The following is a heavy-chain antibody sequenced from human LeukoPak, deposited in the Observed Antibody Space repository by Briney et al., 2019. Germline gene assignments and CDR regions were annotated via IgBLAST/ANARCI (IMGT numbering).Heavy chain of an antibody. Sequence: SETLSLTCAVSGYSISSGYYWGWIRQPLGKGLEWIGSIYHSGSTYYNPSLKSRVTISVDTSKNQFSLKLSSVTAADTAVYYCARLPLNYYDSSGYYLIDYWGQGTLVTVSS. CDR1: GYSISSGYY. D-gene: IGHD3-22*01. V-gene: IGHV4-38-2*01. J-gene: IGHJ4*02. CDR3: ARLPLNYYDSSGYYLIDY. CDR2: IYHSGST.